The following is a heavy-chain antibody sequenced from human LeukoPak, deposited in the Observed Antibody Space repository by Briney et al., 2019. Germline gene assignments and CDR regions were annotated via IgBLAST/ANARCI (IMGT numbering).Heavy chain of an antibody. CDR3: AKDHPRQGVTAHTPFDY. J-gene: IGHJ4*02. CDR1: GFTFSSYA. CDR2: ISGSGGST. Sequence: GGSLRLSCAASGFTFSSYAMSWVRQAPGKGLEWVSAISGSGGSTYYPDSVEGRFTVSRDNSKNTLYLQMNSLRAEDTAIYYCAKDHPRQGVTAHTPFDYWGQGTLVTVSS. D-gene: IGHD2-15*01. V-gene: IGHV3-23*01.